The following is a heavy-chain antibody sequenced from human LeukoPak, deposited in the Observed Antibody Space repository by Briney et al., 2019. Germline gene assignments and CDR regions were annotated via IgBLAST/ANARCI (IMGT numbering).Heavy chain of an antibody. V-gene: IGHV1-69*06. D-gene: IGHD6-6*01. J-gene: IGHJ4*02. Sequence: ASVKVSCKASGGTFSNYAISWVRQAPGQGLEWMGGIIPMFGTANYAQKFQGRVTITADKSTSTAYMELSSLRSEDTAVYYCARDPPGRPYSSSSYGWGQGTLVTVS. CDR3: ARDPPGRPYSSSSYG. CDR1: GGTFSNYA. CDR2: IIPMFGTA.